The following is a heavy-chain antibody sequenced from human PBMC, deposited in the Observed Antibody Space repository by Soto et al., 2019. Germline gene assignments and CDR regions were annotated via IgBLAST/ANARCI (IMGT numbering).Heavy chain of an antibody. CDR1: GGTFSSYA. CDR2: IIPIFGTA. CDR3: ASSYIVATIPPAYYYGMDV. Sequence: SVKVSCKASGGTFSSYAISWVRQAPGQGLEWMGGIIPIFGTANYAQKFQGRVTITADESTSTAYMELSSLRSEDTAVYYCASSYIVATIPPAYYYGMDVWGQGTTVTVSS. J-gene: IGHJ6*02. V-gene: IGHV1-69*13. D-gene: IGHD5-12*01.